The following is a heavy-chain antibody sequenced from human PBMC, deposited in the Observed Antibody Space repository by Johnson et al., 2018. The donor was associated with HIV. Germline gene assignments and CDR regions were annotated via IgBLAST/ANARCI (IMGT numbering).Heavy chain of an antibody. Sequence: SLRLSCAASGFTVSSNYMSWVRQAPGQGLEWVSVIYSGGSTYYADSVKGRFTISRDNSKNTLYLQMNSLRAEDTAVYYCARGGSSSWYGSKYYAFDIWGQGTMVTVSS. CDR1: GFTVSSNY. V-gene: IGHV3-66*01. CDR3: ARGGSSSWYGSKYYAFDI. D-gene: IGHD6-13*01. CDR2: IYSGGST. J-gene: IGHJ3*02.